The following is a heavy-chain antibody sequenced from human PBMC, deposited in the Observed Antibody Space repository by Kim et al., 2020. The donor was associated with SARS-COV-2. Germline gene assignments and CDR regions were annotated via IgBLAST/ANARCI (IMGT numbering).Heavy chain of an antibody. CDR1: GFTFSDYY. V-gene: IGHV3-11*05. Sequence: GGSLRLSCAASGFTFSDYYMSWIRQAPGKGLEWVSHISSSSSYTNYADSVKGRFTISRDNAKKSLYLQMNSLRAEDTAVYYCARGGVAGTHYYYGMDVWGQGTTVTVSS. CDR3: ARGGVAGTHYYYGMDV. D-gene: IGHD6-19*01. J-gene: IGHJ6*02. CDR2: ISSSSSYT.